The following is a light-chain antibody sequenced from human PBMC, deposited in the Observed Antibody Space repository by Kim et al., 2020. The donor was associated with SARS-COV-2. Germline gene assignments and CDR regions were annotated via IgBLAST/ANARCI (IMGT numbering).Light chain of an antibody. CDR2: AAS. CDR1: QSISSY. CDR3: QQSYSTLMYT. J-gene: IGKJ2*01. Sequence: DIQMTQSPSSLSASVGDRVTITYRASQSISSYLNWYQQKPGKAPKLLIYAASSLQSGVPSRFSSSGSGTDFTLTISSLQPEDFATYYCQQSYSTLMYTFGQGTKLEI. V-gene: IGKV1-39*01.